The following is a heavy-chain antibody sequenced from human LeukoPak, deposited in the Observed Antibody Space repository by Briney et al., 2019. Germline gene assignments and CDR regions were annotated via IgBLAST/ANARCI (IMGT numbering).Heavy chain of an antibody. CDR3: AKSSAYYCMEA. CDR2: IWNDGSKE. V-gene: IGHV3-33*06. CDR1: GFTFSGYG. J-gene: IGHJ6*02. D-gene: IGHD3-10*01. Sequence: GGXXRLPCAASGFTFSGYGMHWVRQAPGKGLEWLAIIWNDGSKEYYADSVKGRLTISRDNSNNTLYLHMNSLRAEDTAVYYCAKSSAYYCMEAWGQGTTVTVSS.